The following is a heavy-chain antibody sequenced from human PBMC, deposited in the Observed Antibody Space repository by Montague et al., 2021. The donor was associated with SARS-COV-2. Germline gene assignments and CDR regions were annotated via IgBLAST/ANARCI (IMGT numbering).Heavy chain of an antibody. D-gene: IGHD2-21*01. V-gene: IGHV4-59*13. CDR1: GSSMRSYY. CDR2: TYYSGGT. Sequence: SETLSLTCSVSGSSMRSYYLTWVRPSPENWLQSLGYTYYSGGTSYDPSLKSRLTMTVDTSKNQFTLRLMSVTAAYSAVYYCARVEGVIGGITHFDYWGQGSPVTVAS. CDR3: ARVEGVIGGITHFDY. J-gene: IGHJ4*02.